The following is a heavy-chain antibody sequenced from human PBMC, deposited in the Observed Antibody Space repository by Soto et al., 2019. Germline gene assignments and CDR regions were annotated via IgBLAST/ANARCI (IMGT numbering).Heavy chain of an antibody. D-gene: IGHD3-3*01. CDR1: GGSISSSSYY. V-gene: IGHV4-39*01. CDR3: ARRSYDFWSGQHDY. Sequence: QLQLQESGPGLVKPSETLSLTCTVSGGSISSSSYYWGWIRQPPGKGLEWIGSIYYSGSTYYNPSRTCRGPISLETSKNQFSIKLRSVTAADTAVYYCARRSYDFWSGQHDYWGQGTLVTVSS. CDR2: IYYSGST. J-gene: IGHJ4*02.